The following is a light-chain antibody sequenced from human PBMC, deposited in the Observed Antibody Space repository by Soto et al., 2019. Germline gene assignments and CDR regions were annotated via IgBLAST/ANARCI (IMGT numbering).Light chain of an antibody. J-gene: IGKJ2*01. Sequence: EIVMTQSPATLSVSPGERVILSCRASQSVSDNLAWYQQKPGQAPRLLIYGASTRATTIPARFSGSGSGTDFTLTISSLQSEEFAVYYCQQSNNWPYTFGQGTKLHIK. CDR1: QSVSDN. CDR2: GAS. CDR3: QQSNNWPYT. V-gene: IGKV3-15*01.